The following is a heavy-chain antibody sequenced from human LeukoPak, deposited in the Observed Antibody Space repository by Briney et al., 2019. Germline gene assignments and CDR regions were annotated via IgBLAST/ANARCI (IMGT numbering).Heavy chain of an antibody. Sequence: SETLSLTCAVYGGSFSGYYWSWIRQPQGKGLEWIGEMSHSGSTNYNPSLKSRVTISVDTSKNQFSLKLSSVTAADTAVYYCAAITGTPMAWFDPWGQGTLVTVSS. CDR1: GGSFSGYY. D-gene: IGHD1-20*01. J-gene: IGHJ5*02. CDR3: AAITGTPMAWFDP. CDR2: MSHSGST. V-gene: IGHV4-34*01.